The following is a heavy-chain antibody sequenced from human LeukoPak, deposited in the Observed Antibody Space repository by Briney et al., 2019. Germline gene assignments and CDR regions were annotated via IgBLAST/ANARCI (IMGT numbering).Heavy chain of an antibody. CDR3: ARAGATVTLDYYYGMDV. D-gene: IGHD4-11*01. CDR2: IWYDGSNK. CDR1: GFTFSGYG. Sequence: PGRSLRLSCAASGFTFSGYGMHWVRQAPGKGLEWVAIIWYDGSNKYYAASVKGRFTISGDNSKNTLYLQMNSLRAEDTAVYYCARAGATVTLDYYYGMDVWGQGTTVTVSS. V-gene: IGHV3-33*01. J-gene: IGHJ6*02.